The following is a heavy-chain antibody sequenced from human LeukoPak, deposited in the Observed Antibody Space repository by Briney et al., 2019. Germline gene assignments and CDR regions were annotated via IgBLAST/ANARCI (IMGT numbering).Heavy chain of an antibody. Sequence: MPSETLSLTCAVSGGSISSSNWWSWVRQPPGKGLEWIGEIYHSGSTNYNPSLKSRVTISVDKSKNQFSLKLSSVTAADTAVYYCARVPRGYSYDIYGMGVWGQGTTVTVSS. CDR3: ARVPRGYSYDIYGMGV. D-gene: IGHD5-18*01. V-gene: IGHV4-4*02. CDR1: GGSISSSNW. J-gene: IGHJ6*02. CDR2: IYHSGST.